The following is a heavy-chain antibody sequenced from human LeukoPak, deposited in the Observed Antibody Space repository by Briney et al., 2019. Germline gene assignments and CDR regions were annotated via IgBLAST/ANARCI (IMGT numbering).Heavy chain of an antibody. Sequence: GGSLRLSCAASGFTFSSYAMSWVRQAPGKGLEWVSAISGSGGSTYYADSVKGRFTISRDNSKSILYLQMNSLRAEDTAVYYCTRHCTTTNCYSPFYGMDVWGQGTPVTVSS. CDR1: GFTFSSYA. J-gene: IGHJ6*02. V-gene: IGHV3-23*01. D-gene: IGHD2-2*01. CDR3: TRHCTTTNCYSPFYGMDV. CDR2: ISGSGGST.